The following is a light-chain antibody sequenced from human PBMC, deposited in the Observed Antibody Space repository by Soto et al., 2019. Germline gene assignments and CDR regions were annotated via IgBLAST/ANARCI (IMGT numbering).Light chain of an antibody. J-gene: IGLJ1*01. V-gene: IGLV2-8*01. CDR2: EVS. Sequence: QSALTQPPSASGSPGQSVTISCTGTSSDVGGYNYVSWYQQYPGKAPKVMIYEVSKRPSGVPDRFSGSKSGNTASLTISGLQAEDEADYYCCSYAGSSTYVFGTGTKLTVL. CDR3: CSYAGSSTYV. CDR1: SSDVGGYNY.